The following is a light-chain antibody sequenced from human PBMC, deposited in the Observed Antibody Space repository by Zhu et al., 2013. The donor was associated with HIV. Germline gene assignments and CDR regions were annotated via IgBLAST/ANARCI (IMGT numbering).Light chain of an antibody. V-gene: IGKV1-12*01. J-gene: IGKJ5*01. CDR3: QQANTFPIT. CDR2: GAS. Sequence: DIQMTQSPSSLSASVGDRVTITCRASQVINNYLAWYQQKPGKAPKLLIFGASNLQTGVPARFSGSGSGTDFNLTISSLEPEDFAAYYCQQANTFPITFGQGTRLEIK. CDR1: QVINNY.